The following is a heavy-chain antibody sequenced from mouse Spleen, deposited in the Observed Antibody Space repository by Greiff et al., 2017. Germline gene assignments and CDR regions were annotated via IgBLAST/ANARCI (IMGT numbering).Heavy chain of an antibody. Sequence: EVQLQQSGAELVRPGASVKLSCTASGFNIKDYYMHWVKQRPEQGLEWIGRIDPEDGDTEYAPKFQGKATMTADTSSNTAYLQLSSLTSEDTAVYYCTTFYGSSLNYFDYWGQGTTLTVSS. V-gene: IGHV14-1*01. CDR2: IDPEDGDT. J-gene: IGHJ2*01. CDR1: GFNIKDYY. D-gene: IGHD1-1*01. CDR3: TTFYGSSLNYFDY.